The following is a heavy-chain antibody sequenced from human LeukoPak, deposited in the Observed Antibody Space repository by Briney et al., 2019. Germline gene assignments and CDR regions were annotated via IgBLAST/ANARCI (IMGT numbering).Heavy chain of an antibody. D-gene: IGHD6-19*01. V-gene: IGHV4-34*01. CDR2: INHSGST. Sequence: PSETLSLTCTVSGGSISSYYWSWIRQPPGKGLEWIGEINHSGSTNYNPSLKSRVTISVDTSKNQFSLKLSSVTAADTAVYYCAREAAVAGNSFDYWGQGTLVTVSS. CDR3: AREAAVAGNSFDY. CDR1: GGSISSYY. J-gene: IGHJ4*02.